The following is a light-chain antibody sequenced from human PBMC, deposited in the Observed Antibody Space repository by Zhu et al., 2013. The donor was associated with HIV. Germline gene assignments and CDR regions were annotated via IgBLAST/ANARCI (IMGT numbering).Light chain of an antibody. J-gene: IGLJ3*02. V-gene: IGLV1-44*01. CDR3: AAWDGSLNGPV. Sequence: QSVLTQPPSASGAPGQRVTISCSGSTSNIGSNSVNWYQQVPGTAPKLLMYNNNQRPSGVPDRFSGSKSGTSAFLAISGLQSEDETDYYCAAWDGSLNGPVFGGGTKLTVL. CDR2: NNN. CDR1: TSNIGSNS.